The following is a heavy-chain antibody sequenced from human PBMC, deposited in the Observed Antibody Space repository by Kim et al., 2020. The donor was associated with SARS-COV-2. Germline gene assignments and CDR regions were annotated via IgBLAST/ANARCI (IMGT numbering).Heavy chain of an antibody. CDR1: GFTFSSYG. CDR2: ISYDGSNK. Sequence: GGSLRLSCAASGFTFSSYGMHWVRQAPGKGLEWVAVISYDGSNKYYADSVKGRFTISRDNSKNTLYLQMNSLRAEDTAVYYCAIIWFGDHGDAFDIWGQGTMVTVSS. D-gene: IGHD3-10*01. V-gene: IGHV3-33*05. CDR3: AIIWFGDHGDAFDI. J-gene: IGHJ3*02.